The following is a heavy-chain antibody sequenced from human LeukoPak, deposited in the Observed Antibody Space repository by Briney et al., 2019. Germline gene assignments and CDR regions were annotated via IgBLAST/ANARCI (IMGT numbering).Heavy chain of an antibody. Sequence: SVKVFCKASGGTFSRYAISWVRQAPGQGLEWMGGITPIFGTANYAQKFQGRVTITADESTRTAYMELRSLKSEDTAVYYCARDAAIYDSGAYYYLGWGQGTLVTVSS. J-gene: IGHJ4*02. D-gene: IGHD3-22*01. CDR1: GGTFSRYA. CDR2: ITPIFGTA. CDR3: ARDAAIYDSGAYYYLG. V-gene: IGHV1-69*13.